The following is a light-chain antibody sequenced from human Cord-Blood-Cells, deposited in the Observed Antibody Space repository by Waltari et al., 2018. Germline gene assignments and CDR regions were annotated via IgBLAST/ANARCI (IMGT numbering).Light chain of an antibody. Sequence: SYVLPQPPTVSVAPGKTARITCGGNNIGSKNVPWYQQKPGQAPVLVVYYDSDRPAGIPERFSGANSGDTATLTSSRGEAGDEADYYCQVWDSSSDHYVFGTGTKGTGL. V-gene: IGLV3-21*04. J-gene: IGLJ1*01. CDR2: YDS. CDR1: NIGSKN. CDR3: QVWDSSSDHYV.